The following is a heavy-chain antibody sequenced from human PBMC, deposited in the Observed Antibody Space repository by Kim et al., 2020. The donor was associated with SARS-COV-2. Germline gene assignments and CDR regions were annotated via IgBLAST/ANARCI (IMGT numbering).Heavy chain of an antibody. V-gene: IGHV4-59*01. J-gene: IGHJ4*02. D-gene: IGHD6-19*01. CDR2: VYYTRST. CDR1: GGSINRNY. CDR3: ASDKCSGWFYY. Sequence: SETLSLTCTVSGGSINRNYWTWFRQPPGKGLEWIGYVYYTRSTNYNPSLQSRVTISVDRSNNQFSLKLTSLTAADTAVYYCASDKCSGWFYYWGQGALVTVSS.